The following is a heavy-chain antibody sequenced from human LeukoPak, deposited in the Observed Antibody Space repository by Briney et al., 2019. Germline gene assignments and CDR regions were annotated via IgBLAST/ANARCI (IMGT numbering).Heavy chain of an antibody. CDR3: AREHDFWSGYSYDL. CDR1: GGTFSSYA. J-gene: IGHJ5*02. CDR2: INAGNGNT. Sequence: ASVKVSCKASGGTFSSYAISWVRQAPGQRLEWMGWINAGNGNTKSSQRLQGRVTIIRDTSASTVYMELSSLRSEDTAVYYCAREHDFWSGYSYDLWGQGTLVTVSS. V-gene: IGHV1-3*01. D-gene: IGHD3-3*01.